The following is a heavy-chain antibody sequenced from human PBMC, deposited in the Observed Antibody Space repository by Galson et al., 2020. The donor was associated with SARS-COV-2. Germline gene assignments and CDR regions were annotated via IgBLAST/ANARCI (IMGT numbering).Heavy chain of an antibody. CDR3: ARASITMVRGVIIEDDY. J-gene: IGHJ4*02. D-gene: IGHD3-10*01. V-gene: IGHV3-53*01. CDR1: GFTVSSNY. CDR2: IYSGGST. Sequence: GGSLRLSCAASGFTVSSNYMSWVRQAPGKGLEWVSVIYSGGSTYYADSVKGRFTISRDNSKNTLYLQMNSLRAEDTAVYYCARASITMVRGVIIEDDYWGQGTLVTVSS.